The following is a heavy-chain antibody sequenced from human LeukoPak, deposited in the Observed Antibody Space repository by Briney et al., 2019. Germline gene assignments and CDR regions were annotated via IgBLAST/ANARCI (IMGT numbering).Heavy chain of an antibody. CDR2: IKPDGNER. CDR3: ARRQWTAFDF. CDR1: GFTFNTYW. V-gene: IGHV3-7*01. Sequence: GRSLRLSCAASGFTFNTYWISWVRQAPGKGLQWVANIKPDGNERYYVDYVKGRFTISRDNARSSLYLQMDILRVEDTAIYYCARRQWTAFDFWGQGTMVTVSS. J-gene: IGHJ3*01. D-gene: IGHD6-19*01.